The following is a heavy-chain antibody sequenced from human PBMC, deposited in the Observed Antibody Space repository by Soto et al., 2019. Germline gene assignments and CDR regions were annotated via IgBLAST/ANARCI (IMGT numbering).Heavy chain of an antibody. J-gene: IGHJ6*02. V-gene: IGHV3-30*03. D-gene: IGHD2-15*01. Sequence: QAQLVESGGGVVQPGRSLRLSCAVSGFRFSDYGMHWVRQAPGKGLECLAVIAHDGSNAFYRDSVKGRFTVSRDNSKNTLYLYMNSLRSEDTGVYYCARGDREDILVVVGARPGEYGTDIWGQGTTVIVSS. CDR2: IAHDGSNA. CDR3: ARGDREDILVVVGARPGEYGTDI. CDR1: GFRFSDYG.